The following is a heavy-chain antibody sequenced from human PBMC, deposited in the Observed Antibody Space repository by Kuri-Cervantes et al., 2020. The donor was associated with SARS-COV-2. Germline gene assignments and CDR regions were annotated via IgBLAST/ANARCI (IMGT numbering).Heavy chain of an antibody. J-gene: IGHJ4*01. Sequence: SETLSLTCTVSGGSISSSSYYWSAIRQPPGKGLEWIGYIYYSGSTNYNPSLKSRVTISVDTSKNQFSLKLSSVTAADTAVYYCARFQIMTTVSSFDYWGQGTLVTVSS. CDR2: IYYSGST. CDR3: ARFQIMTTVSSFDY. D-gene: IGHD4-17*01. V-gene: IGHV4-61*05. CDR1: GGSISSSSYY.